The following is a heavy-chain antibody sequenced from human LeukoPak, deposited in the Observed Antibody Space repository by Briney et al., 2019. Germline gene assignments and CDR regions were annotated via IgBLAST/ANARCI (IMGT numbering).Heavy chain of an antibody. CDR1: GLSFGNYW. CDR2: IKQDGSEK. V-gene: IGHV3-7*01. D-gene: IGHD6-19*01. CDR3: AREALVAGINWFDP. J-gene: IGHJ5*02. Sequence: PGGSLRLSCAVSGLSFGNYWMSWVRQAPGKGLEWVANIKQDGSEKYYVDSVKGRFTISRDNAKNSLYLQMNSLRAEDTAVYYCAREALVAGINWFDPWGQGTLVTVSS.